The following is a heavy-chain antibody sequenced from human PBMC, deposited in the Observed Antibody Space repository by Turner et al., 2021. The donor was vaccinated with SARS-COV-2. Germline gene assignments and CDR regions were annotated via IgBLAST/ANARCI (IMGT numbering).Heavy chain of an antibody. V-gene: IGHV3-30*18. CDR3: AKGMGSYCSGGSCYPSTLDY. CDR1: GLTFSSYG. D-gene: IGHD2-15*01. CDR2: IAYDVSNN. Sequence: HVQLVVSGGGVVQPGGCLRIPCAASGLTFSSYGMHWVRQAPGKGLEWVAVIAYDVSNNYYADSVKGRFTITRDNSKNTLYLQMNSLRAEDTAVYYCAKGMGSYCSGGSCYPSTLDYWGQGTLVTVSS. J-gene: IGHJ4*02.